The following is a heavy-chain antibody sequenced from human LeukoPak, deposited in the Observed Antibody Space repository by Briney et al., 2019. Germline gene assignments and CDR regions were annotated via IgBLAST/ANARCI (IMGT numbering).Heavy chain of an antibody. V-gene: IGHV3-23*01. J-gene: IGHJ4*02. D-gene: IGHD3-22*01. Sequence: PGGSLRLSSAAPGFRFSGYGMSWVRQAPGKGLEWVSSISAGSGSTDYADSVKGRFTISRDDSKNTLYLQMKSLRAEDTAVYYCAKSHEPYYYDSSDYYDDYWGQGTLVTVSS. CDR2: ISAGSGST. CDR3: AKSHEPYYYDSSDYYDDY. CDR1: GFRFSGYG.